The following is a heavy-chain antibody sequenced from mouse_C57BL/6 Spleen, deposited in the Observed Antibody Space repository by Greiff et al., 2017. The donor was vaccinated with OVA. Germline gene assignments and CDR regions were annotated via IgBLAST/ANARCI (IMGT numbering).Heavy chain of an antibody. CDR1: GYTFTSYW. J-gene: IGHJ1*03. CDR2: IDPSDSYT. D-gene: IGHD1-1*01. V-gene: IGHV1-50*01. Sequence: VQLQQPGAELVKPGASVKLSCKASGYTFTSYWMQWVKQRPGQGLEWIGEIDPSDSYTNYNQKFKGKATLTVDTSSSTSYMQLSSLTSEDSAVYYCARSSDYYGSSELSWYFDVWGTGTTVTVSS. CDR3: ARSSDYYGSSELSWYFDV.